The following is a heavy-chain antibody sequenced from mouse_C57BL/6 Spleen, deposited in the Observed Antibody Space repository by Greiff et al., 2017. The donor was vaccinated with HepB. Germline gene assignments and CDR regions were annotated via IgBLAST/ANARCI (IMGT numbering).Heavy chain of an antibody. CDR3: ARRGTPDFDV. D-gene: IGHD3-3*01. Sequence: VQLQQSGAELARPGASVKLSCKASGYTFTSYGISWVKQRTGQGLEWIGEIYPRGGNTYYNEKFKGKATLTADKSSSTAYMELRSLTSEDSAVYFCARRGTPDFDVWGTGTTVTVSS. V-gene: IGHV1-81*01. CDR1: GYTFTSYG. CDR2: IYPRGGNT. J-gene: IGHJ1*03.